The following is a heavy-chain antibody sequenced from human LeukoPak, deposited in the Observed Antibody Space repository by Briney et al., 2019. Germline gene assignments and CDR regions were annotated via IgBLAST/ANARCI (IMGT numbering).Heavy chain of an antibody. CDR1: GFTFSSYA. V-gene: IGHV3-23*03. CDR2: IESGGNR. J-gene: IGHJ3*02. D-gene: IGHD3-22*01. Sequence: PGGSLRLSCAASGFTFSSYAMSWVRQAPGKGLQWVSVIESGGNRYYASSVKGRFTMSRDNSMNTLYLQMNSLRAEDTAMYYCARESLWQPAPDSLNIWGQGTMVIVS. CDR3: ARESLWQPAPDSLNI.